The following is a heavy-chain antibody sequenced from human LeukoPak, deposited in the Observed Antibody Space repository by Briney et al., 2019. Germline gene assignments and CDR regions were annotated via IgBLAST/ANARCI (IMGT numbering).Heavy chain of an antibody. CDR3: AREWGGDTAMDADYYYYYMDV. V-gene: IGHV3-23*01. D-gene: IGHD5-18*01. CDR1: GLSFSSFA. Sequence: GGSLRLSCAASGLSFSSFAMSWVRQGPARGLEWVSSIRGNGETFYADSVKGRFTLSSDSSRNTVYFQLSSLRSEDTAVYYCAREWGGDTAMDADYYYYYMDVWGKGTTVTVSS. J-gene: IGHJ6*03. CDR2: IRGNGET.